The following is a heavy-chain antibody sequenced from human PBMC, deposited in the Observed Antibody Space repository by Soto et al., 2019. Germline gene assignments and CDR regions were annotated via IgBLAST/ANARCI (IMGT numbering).Heavy chain of an antibody. J-gene: IGHJ6*04. CDR2: ISSSGSTI. CDR1: GFTFSDYY. Sequence: QVQLVESGGGLVKPGGSLRLSCAAAGFTFSDYYMSWIRQAPGKGLGWVSYISSSGSTIYYADSVKGRFTISRDNGKNSLYLQMNSLRAVDTGVYYCASPTVTPGYGMDVWGKGTTVTVSS. V-gene: IGHV3-11*01. D-gene: IGHD4-17*01. CDR3: ASPTVTPGYGMDV.